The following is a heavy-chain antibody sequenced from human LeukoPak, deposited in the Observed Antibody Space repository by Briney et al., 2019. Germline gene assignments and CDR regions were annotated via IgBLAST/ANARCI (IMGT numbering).Heavy chain of an antibody. D-gene: IGHD5-12*01. CDR3: ARDRRPARTYSGLFDY. CDR2: ISGNDEST. J-gene: IGHJ4*02. V-gene: IGHV3-23*01. Sequence: PGGSLRLSCAASGFSCSARGMSWARQAPGKGLEWVSAISGNDESTFYADSVKGRFTISRDNSRNTLYLQLSSLSAEDSAIYYCARDRRPARTYSGLFDYWGQGTLVTVSS. CDR1: GFSCSARG.